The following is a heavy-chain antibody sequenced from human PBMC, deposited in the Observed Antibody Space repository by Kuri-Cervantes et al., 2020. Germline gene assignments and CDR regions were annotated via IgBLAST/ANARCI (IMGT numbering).Heavy chain of an antibody. CDR3: ARSATDYYYYYMDV. J-gene: IGHJ6*03. V-gene: IGHV3-30*03. CDR2: ISYDGSNK. D-gene: IGHD6-13*01. Sequence: GESLKISCAASGFTFSSYGVHWVRQAPGKGLEWVAVISYDGSNKYYADSVKGRFTISRDNSKNTLYLQMNSLRADDTAVYFCARSATDYYYYYMDVWGKGTTVTVSS. CDR1: GFTFSSYG.